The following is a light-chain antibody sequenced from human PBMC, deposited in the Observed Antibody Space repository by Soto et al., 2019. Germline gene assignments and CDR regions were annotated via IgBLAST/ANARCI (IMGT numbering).Light chain of an antibody. V-gene: IGKV3-15*01. Sequence: EIVLTQSPGTLSLSPGERATLSCRASQSVSNNYLAWYQQKPGQAPRLLIYGASTRATGIPARFSGSGSGTEFTLTISSLQSEDFAVYYCQQRSNWPPVFGPGTKVDIK. CDR2: GAS. J-gene: IGKJ3*01. CDR3: QQRSNWPPV. CDR1: QSVSNN.